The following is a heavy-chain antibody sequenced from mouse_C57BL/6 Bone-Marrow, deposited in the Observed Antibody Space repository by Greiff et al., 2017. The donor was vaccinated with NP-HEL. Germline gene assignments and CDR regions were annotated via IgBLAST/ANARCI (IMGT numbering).Heavy chain of an antibody. CDR2: INPSSGYT. V-gene: IGHV1-7*01. CDR1: GYTFTSYL. Sequence: QVQLQQSGAELAKPGASVNLSCKASGYTFTSYLMHWVKQRPGQGLEWIGYINPSSGYTKYNQKFKDKATLTADKSSSTAYMQLSSLTYEDSAVYYCEQEEWGGTLAYWGQGTLVTVSA. CDR3: EQEEWGGTLAY. J-gene: IGHJ3*01. D-gene: IGHD1-3*01.